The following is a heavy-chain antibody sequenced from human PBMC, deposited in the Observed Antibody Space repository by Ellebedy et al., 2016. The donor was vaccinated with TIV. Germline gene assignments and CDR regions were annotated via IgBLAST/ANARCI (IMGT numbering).Heavy chain of an antibody. J-gene: IGHJ4*02. Sequence: AASVKVSCKTSGYTFSRHGLNWVRQAPGQGLEWMGWISTYSGNTKYAQKFQGRVTMTTDTSTGTAYMELRSLTSDDTAVYYCASEPPYFYGASGIYLQDFWGQGTLVTVSS. CDR3: ASEPPYFYGASGIYLQDF. CDR1: GYTFSRHG. CDR2: ISTYSGNT. D-gene: IGHD4/OR15-4a*01. V-gene: IGHV1-18*01.